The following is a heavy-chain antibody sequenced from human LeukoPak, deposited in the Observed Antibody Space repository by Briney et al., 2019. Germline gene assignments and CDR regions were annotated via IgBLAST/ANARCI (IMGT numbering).Heavy chain of an antibody. Sequence: GGSLKISCKGSGSPFTSYWIGWVRQLPGKGLEWMGIIYPGDSDTRYSPSFQGQVTISADKSISTAYLQWSSLKASDTAMYYCARRACSSGWYVGYWGQGTLVTVSS. V-gene: IGHV5-51*01. CDR2: IYPGDSDT. CDR1: GSPFTSYW. J-gene: IGHJ4*02. D-gene: IGHD6-19*01. CDR3: ARRACSSGWYVGY.